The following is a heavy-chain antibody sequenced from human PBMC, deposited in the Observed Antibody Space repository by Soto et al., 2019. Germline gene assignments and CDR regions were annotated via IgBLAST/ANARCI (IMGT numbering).Heavy chain of an antibody. CDR2: ISTGSTII. Sequence: LRLSCAASGFTFSDYYMTWIRQAPGKGLEWVSYISTGSTIIYYADSVKGRFTISRDNAKNSLYLQMNSLRAEDTAVYYCARSSSSSIGLFDSWGQGNLVTVSS. D-gene: IGHD6-6*01. V-gene: IGHV3-11*01. CDR3: ARSSSSSIGLFDS. CDR1: GFTFSDYY. J-gene: IGHJ4*02.